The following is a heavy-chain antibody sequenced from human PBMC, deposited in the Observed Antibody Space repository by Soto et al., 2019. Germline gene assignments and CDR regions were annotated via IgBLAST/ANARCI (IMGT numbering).Heavy chain of an antibody. CDR2: ITWNGGRI. D-gene: IGHD4-4*01. Sequence: ESGGGLVQPGRSQRLSCAASGFTFDNYAMHWVRQGPGTGLEWVAGITWNGGRIHYADSVKGRFTISRDNTKNSLSLQINSLRAEDTALYFCVRGFYTVDYYFDFWGQGTQVTVSS. CDR3: VRGFYTVDYYFDF. J-gene: IGHJ4*02. CDR1: GFTFDNYA. V-gene: IGHV3-9*01.